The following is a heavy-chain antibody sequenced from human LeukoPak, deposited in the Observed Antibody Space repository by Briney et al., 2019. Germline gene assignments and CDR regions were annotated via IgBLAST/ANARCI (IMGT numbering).Heavy chain of an antibody. CDR2: ISGSGGST. J-gene: IGHJ4*02. D-gene: IGHD3-9*01. CDR1: GFTVSSNY. CDR3: AKNPLHDTLTGYYYFDY. V-gene: IGHV3-23*01. Sequence: GGSLRLSCAASGFTVSSNYMSWVRQAPGKGLEWVSAISGSGGSTYYADSVKGRFTISRDNSKNTLYLQMNSLRAEDTAVYYCAKNPLHDTLTGYYYFDYWGQGTLVTVSS.